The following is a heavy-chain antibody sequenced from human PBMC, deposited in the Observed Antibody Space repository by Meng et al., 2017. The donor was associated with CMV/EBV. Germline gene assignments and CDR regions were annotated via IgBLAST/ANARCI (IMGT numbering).Heavy chain of an antibody. Sequence: QRQLQESGPGLVNPSETLSLTCTVAGGSISSSSYYWGWIRQPPGKGLEWIGSIYYSGSTYYNPSLKSRVTISVDTSKNQFSLKLSSVTAADTAVYYCARGVVTMIVVYDPWGQGTLVTVSS. D-gene: IGHD3-22*01. CDR2: IYYSGST. CDR3: ARGVVTMIVVYDP. CDR1: GGSISSSSYY. V-gene: IGHV4-39*07. J-gene: IGHJ5*02.